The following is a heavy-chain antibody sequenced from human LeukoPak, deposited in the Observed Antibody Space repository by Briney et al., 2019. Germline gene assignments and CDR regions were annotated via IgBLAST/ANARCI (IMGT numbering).Heavy chain of an antibody. CDR1: GGSIINYY. V-gene: IGHV4-4*07. CDR3: ARLKYYDSTGYSPGYYMDV. Sequence: PSETLSLTCTVSGGSIINYYWSWIRQSAGTGLEWVGRIYITGSTNYNPSLQSRLSMSADTSKNQFSLRLTSVSAADTAVYYCARLKYYDSTGYSPGYYMDVWGKGITVTVSS. D-gene: IGHD3-22*01. CDR2: IYITGST. J-gene: IGHJ6*03.